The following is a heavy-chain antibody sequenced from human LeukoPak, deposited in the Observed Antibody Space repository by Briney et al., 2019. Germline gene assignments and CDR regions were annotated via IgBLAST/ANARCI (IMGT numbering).Heavy chain of an antibody. CDR2: INHSGST. J-gene: IGHJ4*02. Sequence: PSETLSLTCAVYGGSSSGYYWSWIRQPPGKGLEWIGEINHSGSTNYNPPLKSRVTISVDTSKNQFSLKLSSVTAADTAVYYCARVSVAGPQARLDYWGQGTLVTVSS. CDR3: ARVSVAGPQARLDY. CDR1: GGSSSGYY. V-gene: IGHV4-34*01. D-gene: IGHD6-19*01.